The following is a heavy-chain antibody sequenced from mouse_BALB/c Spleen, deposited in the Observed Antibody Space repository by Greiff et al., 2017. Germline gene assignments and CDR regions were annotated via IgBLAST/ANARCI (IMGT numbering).Heavy chain of an antibody. V-gene: IGHV1-67*01. J-gene: IGHJ2*01. CDR1: GYTFTDYA. CDR2: ISTYYGAA. Sequence: QVQLQQSGAELVRPGVSVTISCTGSGYTFTDYAMHWVQQSHAKSLEWIGVISTYYGAASYNQKFKGKATMTVDKSSSTAYMELAKLTSEDSAIYYYARGVYFDYWGQGTTLTVSA. CDR3: ARGVYFDY.